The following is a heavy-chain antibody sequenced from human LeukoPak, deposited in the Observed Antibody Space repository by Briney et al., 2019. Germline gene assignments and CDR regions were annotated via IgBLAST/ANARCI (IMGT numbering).Heavy chain of an antibody. Sequence: GGSLRLSCAASGFNVSNNYTTWVRQAPGKGLEWVSLIYSSGSTYYADSVKGRFTISRDNSKNTLYLQVNSLRAEDTAVYYCARRGDGGRSFDYWGQGTLVTVSS. D-gene: IGHD4-23*01. V-gene: IGHV3-53*01. CDR3: ARRGDGGRSFDY. CDR2: IYSSGST. J-gene: IGHJ4*02. CDR1: GFNVSNNY.